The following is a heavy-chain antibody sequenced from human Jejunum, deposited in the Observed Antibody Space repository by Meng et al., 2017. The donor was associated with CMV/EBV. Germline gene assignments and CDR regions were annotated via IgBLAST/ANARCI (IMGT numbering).Heavy chain of an antibody. CDR3: GMERVN. J-gene: IGHJ4*02. Sequence: QVELQQWGAGLLNSSETLSLTCAVYGGSLSPYYWTWIRQIPGKGLEWIGEISHGGITNYNPSLKSRVTLLIDTSKNQFSLKLSSVTAADTAVYYCGMERVNWGQGILVTVS. CDR1: GGSLSPYY. V-gene: IGHV4-34*01. CDR2: ISHGGIT. D-gene: IGHD1-1*01.